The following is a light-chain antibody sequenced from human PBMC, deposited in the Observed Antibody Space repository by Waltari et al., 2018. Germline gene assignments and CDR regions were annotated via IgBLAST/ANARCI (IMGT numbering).Light chain of an antibody. V-gene: IGKV3-20*01. Sequence: EIVLTQSPGTLSLSAGERVTLSCRASQSVGNYLAWYQQIPGQAPRLLMRGASTRAAGIPDRFSGSGSGTDFILTISRLGPEDSAVYYCQQFGNSPPYTFGQGTKLEIK. J-gene: IGKJ2*01. CDR3: QQFGNSPPYT. CDR1: QSVGNY. CDR2: GAS.